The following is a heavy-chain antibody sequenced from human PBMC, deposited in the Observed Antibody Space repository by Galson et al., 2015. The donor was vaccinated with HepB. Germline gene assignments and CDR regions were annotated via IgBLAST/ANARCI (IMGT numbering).Heavy chain of an antibody. J-gene: IGHJ4*02. Sequence: SVKVSCKASGGTFSSYAISWVRQAPGQGLEWMGGIIPIFGTANYAQKFQGRVTITADESTSTAYMELSSLRSEDTAVYYCARDGAAAGTEPPYFDYWGQGTLVTVSS. CDR3: ARDGAAAGTEPPYFDY. CDR1: GGTFSSYA. V-gene: IGHV1-69*13. CDR2: IIPIFGTA. D-gene: IGHD6-13*01.